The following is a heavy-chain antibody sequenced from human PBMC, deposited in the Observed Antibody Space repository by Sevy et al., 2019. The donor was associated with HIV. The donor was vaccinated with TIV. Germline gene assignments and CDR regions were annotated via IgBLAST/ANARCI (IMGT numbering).Heavy chain of an antibody. D-gene: IGHD6-19*01. J-gene: IGHJ6*03. CDR1: GFTFSSYA. Sequence: GGSLRLSCVASGFTFSSYAMSWVRQAPGKGLEWVSAISGSGGSTYYADSVKGRFTISRDNSKNTLYLQMNSLRAEDTAVYYCAKGGQWLRGADYYYYMDVWGKGTTVTVSS. CDR2: ISGSGGST. CDR3: AKGGQWLRGADYYYYMDV. V-gene: IGHV3-23*01.